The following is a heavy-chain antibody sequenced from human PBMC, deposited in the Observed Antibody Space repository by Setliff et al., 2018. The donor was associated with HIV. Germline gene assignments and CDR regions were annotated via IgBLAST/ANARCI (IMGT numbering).Heavy chain of an antibody. CDR1: GYTFTGYY. V-gene: IGHV1-2*02. D-gene: IGHD3-22*01. CDR2: INPNSGGT. CDR3: AREIFPQGIVVVFDAFDI. Sequence: ASVKVPCKASGYTFTGYYMHWVRQAPGQGLEWMGWINPNSGGTNYAQKFQGRVTMTRDTSISTAHMELSRLRSDDTAVYYCAREIFPQGIVVVFDAFDIWGQGTMVTVS. J-gene: IGHJ3*02.